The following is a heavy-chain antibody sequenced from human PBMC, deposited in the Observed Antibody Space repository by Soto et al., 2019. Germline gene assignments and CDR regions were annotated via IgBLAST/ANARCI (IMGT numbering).Heavy chain of an antibody. J-gene: IGHJ4*02. Sequence: AVQVSCKDSCYTCTSYGISLWRQAPGQGLEWMGWISAYNGNTNYAQKLQGRVTMTTDTSTSSAYMELRSLRSDDTAVYYCARDVGIAAAGDFDYWGQGPLVTVSS. CDR2: ISAYNGNT. CDR1: CYTCTSYG. CDR3: ARDVGIAAAGDFDY. D-gene: IGHD6-13*01. V-gene: IGHV1-18*04.